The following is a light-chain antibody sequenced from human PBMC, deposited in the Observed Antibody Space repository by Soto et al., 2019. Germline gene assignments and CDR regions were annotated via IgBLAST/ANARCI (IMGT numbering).Light chain of an antibody. V-gene: IGKV1-5*03. CDR3: QQYSTYSRT. J-gene: IGKJ1*01. CDR2: KAS. CDR1: QSISTW. Sequence: DIQMTQSPSTLSASVGDRVTITCRASQSISTWLAWYQQKPGKAPKLLIYKASSLESGVPSRFSGSGAGTEFTHTISSVQPDDFASYYCQQYSTYSRTFGQGTKVEIK.